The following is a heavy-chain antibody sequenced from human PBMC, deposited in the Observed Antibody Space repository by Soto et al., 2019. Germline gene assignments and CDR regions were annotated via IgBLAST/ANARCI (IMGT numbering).Heavy chain of an antibody. CDR3: AREGNLGRWLQPIDF. D-gene: IGHD5-12*01. CDR1: GDSIGAYS. Sequence: PSEPLCLTCTVSGDSIGAYSGSCVLQPPGKGLEWIGNIHYNGNTKYNPSLKSRVTMSVDTSKNQFSLKLISVTAADTAKYFCAREGNLGRWLQPIDFWGQGTLVTVSS. J-gene: IGHJ4*02. CDR2: IHYNGNT. V-gene: IGHV4-59*01.